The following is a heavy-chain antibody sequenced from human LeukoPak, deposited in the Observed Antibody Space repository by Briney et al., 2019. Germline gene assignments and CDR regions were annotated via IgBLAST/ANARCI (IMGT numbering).Heavy chain of an antibody. CDR3: ARALPYYCSGGSCPFDY. CDR1: GGSISSYY. Sequence: SETLSLTCTVSGGSISSYYWSWIRQPPGKGLEWLGYIYYSGSTNYNPSLKSRVTISVDTSKNQFSLKLSSVTAADTAVYYCARALPYYCSGGSCPFDYWGQGTLVTVSS. D-gene: IGHD2-15*01. J-gene: IGHJ4*02. CDR2: IYYSGST. V-gene: IGHV4-59*01.